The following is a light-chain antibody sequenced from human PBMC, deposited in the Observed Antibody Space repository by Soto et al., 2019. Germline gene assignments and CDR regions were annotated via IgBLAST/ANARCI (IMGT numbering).Light chain of an antibody. V-gene: IGLV2-14*01. CDR1: SSVVGDYNY. J-gene: IGLJ1*01. Sequence: QSALTQPASVSGSPGQSITISCTGASSVVGDYNYVSWYQHHPGKAPKLLIYEVNNRPSGVSDRFSGSKSGNVASLTISWLQAEDEADYYCSSYTSSSTYVFGTGTKLTVL. CDR2: EVN. CDR3: SSYTSSSTYV.